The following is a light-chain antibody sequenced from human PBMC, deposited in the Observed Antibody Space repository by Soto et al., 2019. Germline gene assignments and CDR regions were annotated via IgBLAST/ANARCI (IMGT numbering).Light chain of an antibody. CDR3: AAWDDSLNGVV. CDR2: SNN. J-gene: IGLJ2*01. V-gene: IGLV1-44*01. CDR1: SSNIGSNT. Sequence: QSVLTQPPSASGTPGQRVTISCSGSSSNIGSNTVNWYQQFPGTAPKLLIYSNNQRPSGVPDRLSGSKSGTSASLVISGLQSEDEADYYCAAWDDSLNGVVFGGGTKLTVL.